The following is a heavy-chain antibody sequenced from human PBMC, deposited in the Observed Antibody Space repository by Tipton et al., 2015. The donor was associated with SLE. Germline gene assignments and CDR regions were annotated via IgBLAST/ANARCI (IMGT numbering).Heavy chain of an antibody. J-gene: IGHJ3*01. V-gene: IGHV4-39*07. CDR3: ARHRGYDYYGSGSNRPFDV. CDR2: IYYSGIT. Sequence: TLSLTCTVSGGSISSKTYYWGWIRQPPGKGLEWIGSIYYSGITYYNPSLKSRVTISIDTSMNQFSLRLSSVTAADTAVYYCARHRGYDYYGSGSNRPFDVWGQGTMVTVSS. D-gene: IGHD3-10*01. CDR1: GGSISSKTYY.